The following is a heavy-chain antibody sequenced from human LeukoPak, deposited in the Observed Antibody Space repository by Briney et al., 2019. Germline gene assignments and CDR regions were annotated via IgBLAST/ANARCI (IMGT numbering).Heavy chain of an antibody. Sequence: PGGSLRLSCAASGFTFSSYAMSWVRQAPGKGLEWVSAISGSGGSTYYADSVKGRFTISRDNSKNTLYLQMNSLRAEDTAVYYCARDRMRVGATLVFDYWGQGTLVTVSS. V-gene: IGHV3-23*01. CDR1: GFTFSSYA. D-gene: IGHD1-26*01. J-gene: IGHJ4*02. CDR3: ARDRMRVGATLVFDY. CDR2: ISGSGGST.